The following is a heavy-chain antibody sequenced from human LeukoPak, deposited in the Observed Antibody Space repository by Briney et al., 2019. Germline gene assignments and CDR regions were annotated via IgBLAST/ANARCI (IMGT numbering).Heavy chain of an antibody. V-gene: IGHV4-59*01. CDR2: IYYSGST. D-gene: IGHD5-24*01. CDR1: GGSISSYY. Sequence: SETLSLTCTVSGGSISSYYWSWIRQPPGKGLEWIGYIYYSGSTNYNPSLKSRVTISVDTSKNQFSLKLSSVTAADTAVYYCARDGDGYNDAFDIWGQGTMVTVPS. CDR3: ARDGDGYNDAFDI. J-gene: IGHJ3*02.